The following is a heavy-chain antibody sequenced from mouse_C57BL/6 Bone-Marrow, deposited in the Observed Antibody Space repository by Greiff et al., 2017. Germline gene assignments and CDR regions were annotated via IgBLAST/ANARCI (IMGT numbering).Heavy chain of an antibody. V-gene: IGHV3-6*01. CDR1: GYSITSGYY. CDR2: ISYDGSN. CDR3: ARISTTGTFEV. Sequence: EVKLQESGPGLVKPSQSLSLTCSVTGYSITSGYYWNWIRQFPGNKLEWMGYISYDGSNNYNPSLKNRIAITRDTSKNQFFLKLNSVTTEDTATYYCARISTTGTFEVWGTGTTVTVSS. D-gene: IGHD1-1*01. J-gene: IGHJ1*03.